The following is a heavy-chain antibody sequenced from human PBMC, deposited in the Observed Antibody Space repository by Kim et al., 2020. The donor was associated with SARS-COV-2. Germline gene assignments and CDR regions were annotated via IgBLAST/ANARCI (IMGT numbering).Heavy chain of an antibody. CDR3: ASLTMIVGVDV. D-gene: IGHD3-22*01. V-gene: IGHV4-4*02. Sequence: NNTPTPKRRVTISVDKSKNQFSLKLSSVTAADTAVYYCASLTMIVGVDVWGQGTTVTVSS. J-gene: IGHJ6*02.